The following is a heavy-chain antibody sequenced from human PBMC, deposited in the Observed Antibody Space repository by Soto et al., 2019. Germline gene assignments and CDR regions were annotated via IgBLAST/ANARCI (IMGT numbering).Heavy chain of an antibody. CDR2: ISGYNGNT. D-gene: IGHD1-26*01. CDR3: ATYPRGRGYYYGMDV. Sequence: ASVKVSCKASGYTFTNFGISWVRQAPGQGLEWMGWISGYNGNTNYAQKLQGRVTMTTDTSTSTAYMELRSLRSEDTAVYYCATYPRGRGYYYGMDVWGQGTTVTVSS. J-gene: IGHJ6*02. V-gene: IGHV1-18*01. CDR1: GYTFTNFG.